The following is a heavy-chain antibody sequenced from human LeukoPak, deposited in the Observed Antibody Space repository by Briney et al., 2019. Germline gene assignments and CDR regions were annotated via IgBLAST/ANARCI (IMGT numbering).Heavy chain of an antibody. CDR3: ARQGAIIAVAGVPFIDY. Sequence: SETLSLTCAVYGGSFSGYYWSWIRQPPGKGLEWIGEINHSGSTNYNPSLKSRVTISVDTSKNQFSLKLSSVTAADTAVYYCARQGAIIAVAGVPFIDYWGQGTLVTVSS. J-gene: IGHJ4*02. D-gene: IGHD6-19*01. V-gene: IGHV4-34*01. CDR1: GGSFSGYY. CDR2: INHSGST.